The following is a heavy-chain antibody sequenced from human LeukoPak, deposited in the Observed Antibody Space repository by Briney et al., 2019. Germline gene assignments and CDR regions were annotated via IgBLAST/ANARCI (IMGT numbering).Heavy chain of an antibody. J-gene: IGHJ6*02. V-gene: IGHV1-18*01. CDR1: GYTFTTYG. D-gene: IGHD2-15*01. Sequence: ASVKVSCKASGYTFTTYGISWVRQAPGQGLEWMGWISGDNGNTNYAQKLQGRVTMTTDTSTSTAYMELRSLRSDDTAVYYCARDKLHPLYNMDVWGQGTTVTVSS. CDR3: ARDKLHPLYNMDV. CDR2: ISGDNGNT.